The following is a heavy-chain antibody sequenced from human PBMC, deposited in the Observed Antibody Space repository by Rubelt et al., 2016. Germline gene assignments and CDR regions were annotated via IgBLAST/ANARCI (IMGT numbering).Heavy chain of an antibody. D-gene: IGHD1-26*01. CDR2: ISAYNGNT. CDR3: AREAYSGRYPLIDY. J-gene: IGHJ4*02. V-gene: IGHV1-18*01. CDR1: GYTFTTYG. Sequence: QVQLVQSGAEVKKPGASVKVSCKASGYTFTTYGINWVRQAPGQGLEWMGWISAYNGNTNQAQKRQGRVTRTTDTSTSTAYMELRSLRSDDTAVYYCAREAYSGRYPLIDYWGQGTLVTVSS.